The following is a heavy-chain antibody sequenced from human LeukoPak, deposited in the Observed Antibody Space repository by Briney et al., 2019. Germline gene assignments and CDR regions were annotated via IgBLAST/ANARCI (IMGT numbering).Heavy chain of an antibody. D-gene: IGHD1-26*01. J-gene: IGHJ4*02. CDR3: ARSSIRSGSYRFLYFDY. CDR2: ISSSSSYI. Sequence: GGSLRLSCAASGFTFSSYSMNWVRQAPGKGLEWVSSISSSSSYIYYADSVKGRFTISRDNAKNSLYLQMNSLRAEDTAVYYCARSSIRSGSYRFLYFDYWGQGTLVTLSS. CDR1: GFTFSSYS. V-gene: IGHV3-21*01.